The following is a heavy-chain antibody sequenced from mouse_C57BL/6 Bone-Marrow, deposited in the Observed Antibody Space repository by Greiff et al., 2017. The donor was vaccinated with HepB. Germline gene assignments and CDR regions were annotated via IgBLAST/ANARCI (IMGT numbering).Heavy chain of an antibody. Sequence: EVQLVESGGGLVQPKGSLKLSCAASGFSFNTYAMNWVRQAPGKGLEWVARIRSKSNNYATYYADSVKDRFTISRDDSESMLYLQMNNLKTEDTAMYYCVRPPQYDYGYAMDYWGQGTSVTVSS. CDR2: IRSKSNNYAT. CDR3: VRPPQYDYGYAMDY. CDR1: GFSFNTYA. J-gene: IGHJ4*01. D-gene: IGHD2-4*01. V-gene: IGHV10-1*01.